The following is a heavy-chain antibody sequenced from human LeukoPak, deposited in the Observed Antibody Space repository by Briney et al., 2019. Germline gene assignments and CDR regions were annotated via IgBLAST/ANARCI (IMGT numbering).Heavy chain of an antibody. J-gene: IGHJ5*02. D-gene: IGHD3-10*01. CDR3: ARDPGGHLRWFGELLYGPYNWFDP. CDR2: IWYDGSNK. CDR1: GFTFSSYG. Sequence: GGSLRLSCAASGFTFSSYGMHWVRQAPGKGLEWVAVIWYDGSNKYYADSVKGRFTISRDNSKNTLYLQMNSLRADDTAVYYCARDPGGHLRWFGELLYGPYNWFDPWGQGTLVTVSS. V-gene: IGHV3-33*01.